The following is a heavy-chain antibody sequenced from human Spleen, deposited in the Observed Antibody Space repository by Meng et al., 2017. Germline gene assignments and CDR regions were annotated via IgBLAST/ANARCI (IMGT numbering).Heavy chain of an antibody. CDR1: GGSLSGYY. CDR3: AREYSSGWPYDYYGMDV. CDR2: LNHGGSS. Sequence: SETLSLTCAVYGGSLSGYYWSWIRQPPGKGLEWIGELNHGGSSNYNPSLKSRVSISVDTSKNQFSLKLSSVTAADTAVYYCAREYSSGWPYDYYGMDVWGQGTTVTVSS. V-gene: IGHV4-34*01. D-gene: IGHD6-19*01. J-gene: IGHJ6*02.